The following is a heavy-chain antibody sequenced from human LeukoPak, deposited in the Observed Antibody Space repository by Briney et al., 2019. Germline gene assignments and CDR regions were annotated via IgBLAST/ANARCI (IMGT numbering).Heavy chain of an antibody. Sequence: GGSLRLSCAASGFTFSSYAMNWVRQAPGKGLEWVSGISGSGGSTYYADSVKGRFTISRDNSKNILYLQMNSLRAEDTALYYRAKEIWFGELLFDYWGQGTLVTVSS. CDR1: GFTFSSYA. J-gene: IGHJ4*02. CDR3: AKEIWFGELLFDY. CDR2: ISGSGGST. V-gene: IGHV3-23*01. D-gene: IGHD3-10*01.